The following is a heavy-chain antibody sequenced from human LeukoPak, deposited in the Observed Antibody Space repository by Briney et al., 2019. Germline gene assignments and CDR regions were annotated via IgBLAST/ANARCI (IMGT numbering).Heavy chain of an antibody. V-gene: IGHV3-15*01. CDR3: TTDPDYYDSSGYLDY. D-gene: IGHD3-22*01. J-gene: IGHJ4*02. CDR2: IKSKTDGGTT. CDR1: GITFSNAW. Sequence: PGGSLRLSCAASGITFSNAWMSWVRQAPGKGLEWVGRIKSKTDGGTTDYAAPVKGRFTISRDDSKNTLYLQMNSLKTEDTAVYYCTTDPDYYDSSGYLDYWGQGTLVTVSS.